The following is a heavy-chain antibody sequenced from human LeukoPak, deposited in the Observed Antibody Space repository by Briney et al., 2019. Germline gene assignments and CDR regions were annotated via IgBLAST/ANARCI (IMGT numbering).Heavy chain of an antibody. CDR2: IYYSGST. D-gene: IGHD2-15*01. CDR1: GGSISSGGYY. CDR3: ARDQDGGSVDP. Sequence: SETLSLTCTVSGGSISSGGYYWRWIRQPPGKGLEWIGYIYYSGSTYYNPSLKSRVTISVDTSKNQFSLKLSSVTAADTAVYYCARDQDGGSVDPWGQGTLVTVSS. V-gene: IGHV4-30-4*01. J-gene: IGHJ5*02.